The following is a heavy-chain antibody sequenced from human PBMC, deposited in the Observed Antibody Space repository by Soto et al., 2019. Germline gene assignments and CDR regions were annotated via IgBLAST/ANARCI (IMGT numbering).Heavy chain of an antibody. CDR1: GFFFSNYG. CDR2: ISSNGDST. V-gene: IGHV3-64D*08. Sequence: EVQLVESGGGLVQPGGSLRLSCSASGFFFSNYGMHWVRQAPGQGLEYISTISSNGDSTYYADSVKGRFSISRDNSKNTLYLQMSSLRTEDTAVYYCVKVFRGGHNEPYFEYWGQGALVAVSS. J-gene: IGHJ4*02. CDR3: VKVFRGGHNEPYFEY. D-gene: IGHD2-15*01.